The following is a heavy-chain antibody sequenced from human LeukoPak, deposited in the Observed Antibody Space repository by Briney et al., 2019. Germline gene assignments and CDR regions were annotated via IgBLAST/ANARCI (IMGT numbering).Heavy chain of an antibody. CDR2: INTDGSST. V-gene: IGHV3-74*01. Sequence: GGSLRLSCAASGFTFSSYWMHWVRQAPGKGLVWVSRINTDGSSTSYADSVKGRFTISRDNAKNTLYLQMNSLRAEDTAVYYCAREGAAAASDYWGQGTLVTVSS. J-gene: IGHJ4*02. D-gene: IGHD6-13*01. CDR3: AREGAAAASDY. CDR1: GFTFSSYW.